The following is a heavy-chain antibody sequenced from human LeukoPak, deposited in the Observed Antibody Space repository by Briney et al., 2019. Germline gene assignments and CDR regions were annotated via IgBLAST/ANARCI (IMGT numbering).Heavy chain of an antibody. CDR2: VNRDGSET. CDR1: GFALSSHW. D-gene: IGHD2-8*01. V-gene: IGHV3-7*03. Sequence: GGSLRLSCAASGFALSSHWMTWVRQVPGRGPEWVANVNRDGSETYYLDSVKGRFTISKDNAKNSLYLQMNSLRAEDTALYHCARNNAMDVWGQGTTVTVSS. CDR3: ARNNAMDV. J-gene: IGHJ6*02.